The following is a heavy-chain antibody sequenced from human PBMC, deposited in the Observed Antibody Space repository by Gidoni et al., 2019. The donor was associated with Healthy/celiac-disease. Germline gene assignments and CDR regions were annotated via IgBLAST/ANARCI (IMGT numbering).Heavy chain of an antibody. J-gene: IGHJ3*02. D-gene: IGHD3-3*01. CDR2: INHSGST. CDR1: GGSFSGYY. V-gene: IGHV4-34*01. CDR3: ARGLEIARPFDI. Sequence: QVQLQPWGAGLLKPSETLSLTCAVYGGSFSGYYWSWIRQPPGKGLEWIGEINHSGSTNYNPSLKSRVTISVDTSKNQFSLKLSSVTAADTAVYYCARGLEIARPFDIWGQGTMVTVSS.